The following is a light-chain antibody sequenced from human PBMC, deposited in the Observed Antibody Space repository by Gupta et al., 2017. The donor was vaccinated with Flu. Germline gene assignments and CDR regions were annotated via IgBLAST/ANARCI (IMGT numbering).Light chain of an antibody. V-gene: IGKV1-39*01. CDR2: SVS. Sequence: DIQMTQSPSSLSASVGDRVTITCRASQSISSYLNWYQQKAGRAPEVLIYSVSRLESGVPRRFSGSGSGTDFTLTLSSLQPEDFATYFCQQTYSTPLTFGGGTKVGIK. CDR3: QQTYSTPLT. CDR1: QSISSY. J-gene: IGKJ4*01.